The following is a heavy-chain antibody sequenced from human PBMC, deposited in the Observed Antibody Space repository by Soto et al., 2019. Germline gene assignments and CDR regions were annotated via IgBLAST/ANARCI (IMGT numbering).Heavy chain of an antibody. CDR1: GYTFTNFG. Sequence: QVQLVQSGAEVKKPGASVKVSCKTSGYTFTNFGLSWVRQAPGQGLEWMGWISAYNGNTNYAQNFQGRVTMTTDTSTSTAHPELRSLRSEGTAVYYSAGGGPPVDYWGQGTRVTVSS. J-gene: IGHJ4*02. D-gene: IGHD3-16*01. V-gene: IGHV1-18*01. CDR2: ISAYNGNT. CDR3: AGGGPPVDY.